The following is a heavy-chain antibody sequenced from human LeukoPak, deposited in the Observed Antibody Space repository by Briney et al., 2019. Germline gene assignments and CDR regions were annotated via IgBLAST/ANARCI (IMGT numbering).Heavy chain of an antibody. CDR1: GGSNSSDY. V-gene: IGHV4-59*01. CDR2: IYYSGST. D-gene: IGHD3-10*01. CDR3: ARGDMVRGVDY. Sequence: SETLSLTCTVSGGSNSSDYWSWIRQPPGKGLEWIGYIYYSGSTNYNPSLKSRVTISVDTSKNQFSLKVSSVTAADTAVYYCARGDMVRGVDYWGQGTLVTVSS. J-gene: IGHJ4*02.